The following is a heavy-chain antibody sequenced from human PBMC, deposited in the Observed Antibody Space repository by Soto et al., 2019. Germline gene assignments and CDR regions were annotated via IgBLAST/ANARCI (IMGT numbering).Heavy chain of an antibody. J-gene: IGHJ4*02. Sequence: GGSLRLSCAASGFTFSSYSMNWVRQAPGKGLEWVSYISSSSSTIYYADSVKGRFTISRDNAKNSLYLQMNSLRDEDTAVYYCARDRWGHYDAGAPQHYWGQGTLVTVSS. D-gene: IGHD3-3*01. CDR3: ARDRWGHYDAGAPQHY. CDR1: GFTFSSYS. V-gene: IGHV3-48*02. CDR2: ISSSSSTI.